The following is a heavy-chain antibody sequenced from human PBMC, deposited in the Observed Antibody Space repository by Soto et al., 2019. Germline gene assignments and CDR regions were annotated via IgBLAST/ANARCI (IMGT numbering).Heavy chain of an antibody. CDR1: GGSISNYY. V-gene: IGHV4-4*08. Sequence: PSETLSLTCTVSGGSISNYYWSWIRQPPGKGLEWIGYIYCSGSTNYADSVKGRFTISRDNAKNTLYLHMNSLRPEDTAVYYCTRDQDTYGQAVFDSWGQGTLVTVSS. CDR2: IYCSGST. CDR3: TRDQDTYGQAVFDS. J-gene: IGHJ4*02. D-gene: IGHD2-15*01.